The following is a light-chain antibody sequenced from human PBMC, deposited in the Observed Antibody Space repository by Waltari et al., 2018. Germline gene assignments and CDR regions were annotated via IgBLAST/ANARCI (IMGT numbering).Light chain of an antibody. J-gene: IGLJ2*01. CDR2: EVS. CDR1: SSDVGNYNF. V-gene: IGLV2-23*02. Sequence: QSALTQPASVSGSPGQSITISCTGTSSDVGNYNFVPWYQHPPGKAPKLMIYEVSERPPGVSNRFSGSKSGNTASLTISGLQAEDEADYYCCSYAGSANVVFGGGSKLTVL. CDR3: CSYAGSANVV.